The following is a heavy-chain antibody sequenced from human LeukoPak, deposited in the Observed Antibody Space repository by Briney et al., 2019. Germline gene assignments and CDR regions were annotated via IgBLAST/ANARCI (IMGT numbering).Heavy chain of an antibody. CDR1: GFTFSSYW. Sequence: PGGPLRLSCAASGFTFSSYWMSWVRQAPGKGLEWVANIKQDGSEKYYVVSVKDRFTISGDNAKNSLYLQMNSLRAEDTAVYYCARDLDSGYDFRVFDPWGQGTLVTVSS. J-gene: IGHJ5*02. D-gene: IGHD5-12*01. CDR2: IKQDGSEK. V-gene: IGHV3-7*01. CDR3: ARDLDSGYDFRVFDP.